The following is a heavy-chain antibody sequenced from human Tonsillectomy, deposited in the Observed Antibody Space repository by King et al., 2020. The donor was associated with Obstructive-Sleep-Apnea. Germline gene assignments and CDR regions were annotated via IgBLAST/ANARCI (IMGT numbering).Heavy chain of an antibody. V-gene: IGHV3-49*03. CDR3: TRDPTGGSGASSYYFDY. Sequence: EVQLVESGGGLVQPGRSLRLSCTTSGFTFGDFALSWFRQALVRGVVWVSLFRSKNYGGTTEYAAYVKGRFTISRGDSKSAAYLQMNSLKSEDTAVYYCTRDPTGGSGASSYYFDYWGQGTLVTVSS. J-gene: IGHJ4*02. D-gene: IGHD2-15*01. CDR2: FRSKNYGGTT. CDR1: GFTFGDFA.